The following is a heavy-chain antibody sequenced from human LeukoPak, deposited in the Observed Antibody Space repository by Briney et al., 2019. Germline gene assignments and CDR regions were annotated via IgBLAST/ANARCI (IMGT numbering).Heavy chain of an antibody. CDR3: AKGNYYDSSGPLGY. CDR1: GFTFDDYA. D-gene: IGHD3-22*01. Sequence: PGRSLRLSCAASGFTFDDYAMLWVRQAPGKGLEWVSGISWNSGSIGYADSVKGRFTISRDNAKNSLYLQMNSLRAEDTALYYCAKGNYYDSSGPLGYWGQGTLVTVSS. CDR2: ISWNSGSI. J-gene: IGHJ4*02. V-gene: IGHV3-9*01.